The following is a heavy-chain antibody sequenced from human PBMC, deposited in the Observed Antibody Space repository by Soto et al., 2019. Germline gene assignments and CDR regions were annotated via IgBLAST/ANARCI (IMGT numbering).Heavy chain of an antibody. J-gene: IGHJ4*02. CDR3: ARVGRNDFWSGPLYYFDY. CDR2: IYYSGST. Sequence: PSETLSLTFTVSGGSISSYYWSWIRQPPGKGLEWIGYIYYSGSTSYNPSLKSRVTISVDTSKNQYSLKLSSVTAADTAVYYCARVGRNDFWSGPLYYFDYWGQGTLVTVSS. V-gene: IGHV4-59*01. D-gene: IGHD3-3*01. CDR1: GGSISSYY.